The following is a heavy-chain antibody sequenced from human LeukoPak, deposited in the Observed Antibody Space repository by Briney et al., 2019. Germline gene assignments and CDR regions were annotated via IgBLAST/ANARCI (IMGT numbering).Heavy chain of an antibody. D-gene: IGHD6-19*01. CDR1: GGSISSGDYY. CDR2: IYYSGST. Sequence: PSQALSLTCTVSGGSISSGDYYWSWLRQPPGTCLEWLGYIYYSGSTYYNPSLKSRVTISVDTSKNQFSLKLSSVTAADTAVYYCARVGIAVAGTIVWFDPWGQGTLVTVSS. V-gene: IGHV4-30-4*01. J-gene: IGHJ5*02. CDR3: ARVGIAVAGTIVWFDP.